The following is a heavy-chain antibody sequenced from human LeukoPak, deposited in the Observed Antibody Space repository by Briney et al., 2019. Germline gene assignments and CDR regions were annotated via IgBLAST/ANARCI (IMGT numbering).Heavy chain of an antibody. V-gene: IGHV3-30*04. CDR1: GFTFSSYA. CDR3: ASDRFLYSSSWYYDYYYGMDV. J-gene: IGHJ6*02. Sequence: PGGSLRLSCAASGFTFSSYAMHWVRQAPGKGLEWVAVISYDGSNKYYADSVKGRFTISRDNSKNTLYLQMNSLRAEDTAVYYCASDRFLYSSSWYYDYYYGMDVWGQGTTVTVSS. D-gene: IGHD6-13*01. CDR2: ISYDGSNK.